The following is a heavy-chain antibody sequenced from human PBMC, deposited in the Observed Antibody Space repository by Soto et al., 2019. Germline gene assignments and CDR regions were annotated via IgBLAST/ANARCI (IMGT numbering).Heavy chain of an antibody. Sequence: SETLSLTCTVSGGSISSSSYYWGWIRQPPGKGLEWIGSIYYSGSTYYNPSLKSRVTISVDTSKNQFSLKLSSVTAADTAVYYCARGVGGPAGRAEVKAFWYYYYYMAVWGKGTTVTVSS. D-gene: IGHD3-3*01. J-gene: IGHJ6*03. CDR3: ARGVGGPAGRAEVKAFWYYYYYMAV. CDR1: GGSISSSSYY. CDR2: IYYSGST. V-gene: IGHV4-39*07.